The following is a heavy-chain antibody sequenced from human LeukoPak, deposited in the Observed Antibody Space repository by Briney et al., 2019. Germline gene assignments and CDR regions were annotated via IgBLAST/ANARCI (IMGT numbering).Heavy chain of an antibody. J-gene: IGHJ3*02. Sequence: SETLSLTCTVSGGSISSGSYYWSWIRQPAGKGLEWIGRIYTSGSTNYNPSLKSRVTISVDTSKNQFSLKLSSVTAADTAVYYCAREGSGRSAFDIWGQGTMVTVSS. CDR2: IYTSGST. CDR3: AREGSGRSAFDI. CDR1: GGSISSGSYY. D-gene: IGHD1-26*01. V-gene: IGHV4-61*02.